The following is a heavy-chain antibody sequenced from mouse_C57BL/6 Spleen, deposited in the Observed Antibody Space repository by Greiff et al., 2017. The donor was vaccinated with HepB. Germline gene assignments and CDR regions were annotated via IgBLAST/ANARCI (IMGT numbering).Heavy chain of an antibody. J-gene: IGHJ4*01. CDR1: GYTFTSYW. V-gene: IGHV1-64*01. D-gene: IGHD1-2*01. CDR3: ARSITTASSSSYYAMDY. Sequence: QVQLQQPGAELVKPGASVKLSCKASGYTFTSYWMHWVKQRPGQGLEWIGMIHPNSGSTNYNEKFKSKATLTVDKSSSTAYMQLSSLTSEDSAVYYCARSITTASSSSYYAMDYWGQGTSFTVSS. CDR2: IHPNSGST.